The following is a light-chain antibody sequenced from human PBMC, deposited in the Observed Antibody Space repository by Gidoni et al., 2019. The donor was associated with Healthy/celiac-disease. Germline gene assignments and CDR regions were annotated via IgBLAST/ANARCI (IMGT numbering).Light chain of an antibody. CDR1: QTVSSY. V-gene: IGKV3-11*01. CDR3: KQRSNWPPGLT. CDR2: DAS. Sequence: DIVFTHSPATLSLSPGERATLACRASQTVSSYLAWYQQKPGQAPRLLIYDASNRATGIPARMSGSGAGTDFTLTISSLEPEDFAVYYCKQRSNWPPGLTFGGGTKVEIK. J-gene: IGKJ4*01.